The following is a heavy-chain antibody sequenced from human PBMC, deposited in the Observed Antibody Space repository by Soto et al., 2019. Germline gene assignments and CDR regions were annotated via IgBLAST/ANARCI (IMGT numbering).Heavy chain of an antibody. D-gene: IGHD6-19*01. CDR1: GGSFSGYY. J-gene: IGHJ1*01. V-gene: IGHV4-34*01. CDR3: ARGVRYRAVAGNYAEYFQH. Sequence: SETLSLTCAVYGGSFSGYYWSWIRQPPGKGLEWIGEINHSGSTNYNPSLKSRVTISVETSKNQFSLKLSSVTAADTAVYYCARGVRYRAVAGNYAEYFQHWGQGTLVTVSS. CDR2: INHSGST.